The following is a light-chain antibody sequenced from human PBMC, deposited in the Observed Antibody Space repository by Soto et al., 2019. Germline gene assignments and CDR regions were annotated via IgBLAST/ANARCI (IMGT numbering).Light chain of an antibody. V-gene: IGKV1-5*03. Sequence: DIQMTQSPSTLSASVGDRVTITCRATQNINMWLAWYQQKPGKAPKLLIYRASSLESGVPSRFSGRGSGTDFTLSISSLQPDDFATYYCQHYNSYSEAFGQRTKVDI. J-gene: IGKJ1*01. CDR3: QHYNSYSEA. CDR2: RAS. CDR1: QNINMW.